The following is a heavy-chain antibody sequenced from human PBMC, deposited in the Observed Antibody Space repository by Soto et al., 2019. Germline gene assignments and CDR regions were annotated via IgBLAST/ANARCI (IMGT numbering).Heavy chain of an antibody. Sequence: GGSLRLSCAASGFAIGNNYVSWVRQAPGKGLEWVSVIYSGGSTYYAESVKDRFTVSRDNSKNTLYLQMNSLRAEDTAVYYCARVRCSGGNCYIRPPYDAFSICGQGTMVTVSS. CDR3: ARVRCSGGNCYIRPPYDAFSI. J-gene: IGHJ3*02. CDR2: IYSGGST. V-gene: IGHV3-66*01. CDR1: GFAIGNNY. D-gene: IGHD2-15*01.